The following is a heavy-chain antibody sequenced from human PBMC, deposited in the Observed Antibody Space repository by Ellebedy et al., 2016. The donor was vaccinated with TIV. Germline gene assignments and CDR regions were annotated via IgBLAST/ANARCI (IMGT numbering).Heavy chain of an antibody. J-gene: IGHJ5*02. CDR1: GGSFSGYY. Sequence: MPSETLSLTCAVYGGSFSGYYWSWIRQPPGKGLEWIGEINHSGSTNYNPSLKSRVTISVDTSKNQFSLKLSSVTAADTAVYYCARGLPMIVVVIISEPRGFDPWGQGTLVTVSS. CDR3: ARGLPMIVVVIISEPRGFDP. V-gene: IGHV4-34*01. D-gene: IGHD3-22*01. CDR2: INHSGST.